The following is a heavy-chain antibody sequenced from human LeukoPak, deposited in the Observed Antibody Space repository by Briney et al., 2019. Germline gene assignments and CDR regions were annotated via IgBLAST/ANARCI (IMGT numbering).Heavy chain of an antibody. D-gene: IGHD3-3*01. V-gene: IGHV1-69*05. CDR3: ARVSSYYDFWGAFDI. CDR2: IIPIFGTA. Sequence: GASVKVSCKASGGTFSSYAISWVRQAPGQGLEWMGGIIPIFGTANYAQKFQGRVTITTDESTSTAYMELSSLRSEDTAVYYCARVSSYYDFWGAFDIWGQGTMVTVSS. J-gene: IGHJ3*02. CDR1: GGTFSSYA.